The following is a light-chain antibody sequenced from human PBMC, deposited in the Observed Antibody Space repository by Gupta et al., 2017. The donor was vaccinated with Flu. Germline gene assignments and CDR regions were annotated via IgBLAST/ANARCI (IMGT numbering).Light chain of an antibody. CDR2: GAC. CDR3: QQYGSAPGVT. CDR1: QSVSSSY. V-gene: IGKV3-20*01. Sequence: TLSVSPGERATLACRASQSVSSSYGGWYQQKPGEAPRLLIDGACSRATGIPDRVRSSGSGTDCTLIISRLEAEDGAVYYCQQYGSAPGVTFGRGTKVEIK. J-gene: IGKJ1*01.